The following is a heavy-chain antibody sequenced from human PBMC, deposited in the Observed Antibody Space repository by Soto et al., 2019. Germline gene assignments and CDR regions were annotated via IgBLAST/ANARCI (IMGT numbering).Heavy chain of an antibody. Sequence: PGGSVRLSCASSGFTFIDHYMSWIRQAPGKGLEWIGYSSNSGSFTRYADSVKGRFSISRDNAKNSLYLQINSLRGDDTATYFCVRSGDNYNLLDYWGQGTPVTVSS. CDR1: GFTFIDHY. D-gene: IGHD1-1*01. J-gene: IGHJ4*02. CDR2: SSNSGSFT. V-gene: IGHV3-11*06. CDR3: VRSGDNYNLLDY.